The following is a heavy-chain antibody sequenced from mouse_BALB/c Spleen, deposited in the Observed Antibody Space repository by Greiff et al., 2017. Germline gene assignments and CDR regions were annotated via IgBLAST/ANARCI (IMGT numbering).Heavy chain of an antibody. CDR2: IWAGGST. CDR3: ARAGNYAWFAY. V-gene: IGHV2-9*02. CDR1: GFSLTSYG. Sequence: VQGVESGPGLVAPSQSLSITCTVSGFSLTSYGVHWVRQPPGKGLEWLGVIWAGGSTNYNSALMSRLSISKDNSKSQVFLKMNSLQTDDTAMYYCARAGNYAWFAYWGQGTLVTVSA. J-gene: IGHJ3*01. D-gene: IGHD2-1*01.